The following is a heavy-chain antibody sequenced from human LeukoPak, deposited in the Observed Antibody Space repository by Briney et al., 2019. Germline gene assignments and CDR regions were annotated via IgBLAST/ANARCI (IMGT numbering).Heavy chain of an antibody. CDR2: IYHSGSA. V-gene: IGHV4-38-2*02. J-gene: IGHJ4*02. CDR3: ARDLAVAGKAFDF. CDR1: GFSITTGYY. D-gene: IGHD6-19*01. Sequence: SETLSLTCTVSGFSITTGYYWDWIRQSPGKGLEWIGKIYHSGSAYYNPSLKSRVSISVDTSKNQFSLRVTSLTAADTAVYFCARDLAVAGKAFDFWGQGIPVTISS.